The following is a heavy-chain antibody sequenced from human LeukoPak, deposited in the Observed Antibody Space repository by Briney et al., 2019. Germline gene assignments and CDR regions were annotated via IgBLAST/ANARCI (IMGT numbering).Heavy chain of an antibody. D-gene: IGHD2-8*01. J-gene: IGHJ6*03. CDR1: GFTFSSYG. CDR3: AKDRCSNGIGCYYYYMDV. Sequence: PGGSLRLSCAASGFTFSSYGMHWVRQAPGKGLEWVAYIQYDGSNEQYGHSVKGRFRISRDSSKNILSLQMNSLRAEDTAVYYCAKDRCSNGIGCYYYYMDVWGKGTTVTISS. V-gene: IGHV3-30*02. CDR2: IQYDGSNE.